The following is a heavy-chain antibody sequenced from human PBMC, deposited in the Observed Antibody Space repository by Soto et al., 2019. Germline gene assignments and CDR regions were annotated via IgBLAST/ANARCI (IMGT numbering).Heavy chain of an antibody. J-gene: IGHJ4*02. D-gene: IGHD1-26*01. CDR1: GYPFTGYY. V-gene: IGHV1-2*04. CDR3: AREGPSGSYYFDY. CDR2: INPNSGGT. Sequence: VSGKVGCKASGYPFTGYYMHLVRQAPGQGLEWMGWINPNSGGTNYAQKFQGWVTMTRDTSISTAYMELSRLRSDDTAVYYCAREGPSGSYYFDYWGQGTMVTGSS.